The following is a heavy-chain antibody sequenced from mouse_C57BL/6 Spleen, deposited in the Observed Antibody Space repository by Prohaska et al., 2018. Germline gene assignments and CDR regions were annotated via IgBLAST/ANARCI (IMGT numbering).Heavy chain of an antibody. V-gene: IGHV11-2*01. CDR1: GFTFSGFW. CDR3: IRYGGNYWYFNV. Sequence: EVQLLETGGGLVQPGGSRGLSCEGSGFTFSGFWMSWVRQTPGKTMEWIGDINSDGSAINYSASIKDRFTIFRDNEKSTLYLQMSNVRSEDTATYFCIRYGGNYWYFNVGVTGTKVTVSS. D-gene: IGHD1-1*02. CDR2: INSDGSAI. J-gene: IGHJ1*03.